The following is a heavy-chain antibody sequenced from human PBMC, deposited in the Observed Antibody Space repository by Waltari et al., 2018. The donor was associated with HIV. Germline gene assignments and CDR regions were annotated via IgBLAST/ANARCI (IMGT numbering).Heavy chain of an antibody. CDR3: ARGRAAAWYFDL. D-gene: IGHD6-13*01. Sequence: EVQLVESGGGLVQPGGSLRLSCAASGFTFSSYDMHWVRQATGKGLEWVSAIGTAGDTYYPGSVKGRFTISRENAKNSLYLQMNSLRAGDTAVYYCARGRAAAWYFDLWGRGTLVTVSS. J-gene: IGHJ2*01. CDR1: GFTFSSYD. CDR2: IGTAGDT. V-gene: IGHV3-13*01.